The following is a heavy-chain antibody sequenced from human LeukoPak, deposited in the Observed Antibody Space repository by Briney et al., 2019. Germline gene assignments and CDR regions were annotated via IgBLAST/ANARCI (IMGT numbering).Heavy chain of an antibody. Sequence: SETLSLTCAVYGGSFSGYYWSWIRQPPGKGLEWIGEINHSGSTNYNPSLKSRVTISVDTSKNQFSLKLSSVTAADTAVYYCAGVKRREPETIDYWGQGTLVTVSS. D-gene: IGHD1-26*01. CDR2: INHSGST. J-gene: IGHJ4*02. V-gene: IGHV4-34*01. CDR1: GGSFSGYY. CDR3: AGVKRREPETIDY.